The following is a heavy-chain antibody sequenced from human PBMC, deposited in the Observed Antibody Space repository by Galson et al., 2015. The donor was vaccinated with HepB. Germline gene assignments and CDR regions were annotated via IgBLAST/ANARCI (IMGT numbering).Heavy chain of an antibody. CDR3: ARDLSGSSSWFFAY. CDR2: INAGNGNT. J-gene: IGHJ4*02. Sequence: SVKVSCKASGYTFTSYAMNWVRQAPGQRLEWMGRINAGNGNTKYSQKFQGRVTITRDTSASTAYMELSSLRSEDTAVYYCARDLSGSSSWFFAYWGQGTLVTVS. CDR1: GYTFTSYA. D-gene: IGHD6-13*01. V-gene: IGHV1-3*01.